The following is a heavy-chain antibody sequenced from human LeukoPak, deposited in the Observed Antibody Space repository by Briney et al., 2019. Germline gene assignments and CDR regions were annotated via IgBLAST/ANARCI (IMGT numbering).Heavy chain of an antibody. CDR1: GYTFTSYY. CDR3: PRTLPQANYFDY. CDR2: INPSGGST. V-gene: IGHV1-46*01. D-gene: IGHD1-26*01. Sequence: ASVKVSCKASGYTFTSYYMHWVRQAPGQGLEWMGIINPSGGSTSYAQKFQGRVTMTRDTSTSTVYMELSSLRSEDTAVYYCPRTLPQANYFDYWGQGTLVTVSS. J-gene: IGHJ4*02.